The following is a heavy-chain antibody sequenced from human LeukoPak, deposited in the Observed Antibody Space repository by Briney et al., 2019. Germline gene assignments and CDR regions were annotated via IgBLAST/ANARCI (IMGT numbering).Heavy chain of an antibody. CDR1: GFTVSSNY. J-gene: IGHJ6*02. CDR2: IYSGGST. Sequence: GGTLRLSCAASGFTVSSNYMSWVRQAPGKGLEWVSVIYSGGSTYYADSVKGRFTISSDNSKNTLYLQMNSLRAEDTAVYYCARDWRWKAVNYYYGMDVWGQGTTVTVSS. D-gene: IGHD4-23*01. V-gene: IGHV3-66*02. CDR3: ARDWRWKAVNYYYGMDV.